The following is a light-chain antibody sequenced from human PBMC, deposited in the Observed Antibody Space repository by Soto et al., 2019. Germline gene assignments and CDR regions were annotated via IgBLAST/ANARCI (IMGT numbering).Light chain of an antibody. V-gene: IGLV2-14*01. J-gene: IGLJ2*01. CDR2: DVS. CDR1: SSDVGGYNY. Sequence: QSALTQPASVSGSPGQSITISCTGTSSDVGGYNYVSWYQQHPGKAPKLMIYDVSNRPSGVSNRVSGSKSGNTASLTISGLQAEDEADYYCSSYTSSSTLVLGGGTKVTVL. CDR3: SSYTSSSTLV.